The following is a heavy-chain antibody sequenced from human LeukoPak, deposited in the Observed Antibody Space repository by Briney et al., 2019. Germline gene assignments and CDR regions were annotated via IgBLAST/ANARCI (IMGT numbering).Heavy chain of an antibody. CDR2: INPNSGDT. Sequence: ASVKVSCKASGYTFSSHYMHWVRQAPGQGFEWMGWINPNSGDTNYAQKFQGRVTMTRDTSISTAHMELSRLRSDDTAVYYCARANPLYCSSITCLFDYWGQGTLVTVSS. V-gene: IGHV1-2*02. CDR1: GYTFSSHY. D-gene: IGHD2-2*01. J-gene: IGHJ4*02. CDR3: ARANPLYCSSITCLFDY.